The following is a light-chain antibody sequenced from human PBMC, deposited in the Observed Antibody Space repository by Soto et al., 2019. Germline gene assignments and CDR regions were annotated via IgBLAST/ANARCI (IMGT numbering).Light chain of an antibody. CDR1: SSDGGSQNL. Sequence: QSVLTQPASVSGSPGHAITISFTGTSSDGGSQNLGSWFQQPRGKVPKLMIYEGTKRPSGVSDRFSGPKSGNTASLTISGPQTEGEADYYCYSYAGNSVYVFGTGTKVNVL. CDR2: EGT. V-gene: IGLV2-23*01. J-gene: IGLJ1*01. CDR3: YSYAGNSVYV.